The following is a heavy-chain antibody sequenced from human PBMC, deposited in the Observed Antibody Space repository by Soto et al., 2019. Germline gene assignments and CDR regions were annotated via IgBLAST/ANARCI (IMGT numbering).Heavy chain of an antibody. D-gene: IGHD2-15*01. Sequence: EVQLLESGGGLVQPGGSLRLSCTASGFTFSDHAMTWVRQAPGKGLEWLSGISGGGSGAYYADSVKGRFTVSRANSNNTLFLQMDSLRVEDTAVYYCAIDLWWYTHWGKGTLVTVSS. J-gene: IGHJ4*02. CDR1: GFTFSDHA. CDR3: AIDLWWYTH. CDR2: ISGGGSGA. V-gene: IGHV3-23*01.